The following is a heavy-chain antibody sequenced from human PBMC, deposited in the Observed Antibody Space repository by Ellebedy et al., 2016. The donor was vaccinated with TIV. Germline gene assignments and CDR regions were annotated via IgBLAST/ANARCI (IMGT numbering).Heavy chain of an antibody. D-gene: IGHD2-21*02. CDR2: INHSGST. J-gene: IGHJ5*02. CDR3: ARGPRGCGGDCYSGWFDP. V-gene: IGHV4-34*01. CDR1: GGSFSGYY. Sequence: SETLSLXCAVYGGSFSGYYWSWIRQPPGKGLEWIGEINHSGSTNYNPSLKSRVTISVDTSKNQFSLKLSSVTAADTAVYYCARGPRGCGGDCYSGWFDPWGQGTLVTVSS.